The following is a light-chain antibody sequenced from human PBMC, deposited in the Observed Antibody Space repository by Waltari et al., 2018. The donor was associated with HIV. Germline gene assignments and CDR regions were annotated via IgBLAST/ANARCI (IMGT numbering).Light chain of an antibody. Sequence: QSVLTQPPSVSAAPGQKVTISCSGNRSNIGNNYVSWYQQVPGTAPKLLMYDNDNRPSGIPDRFSASKSGTSATLGITGLQTGDEADYYCGTWDSSLSAGVFGGGTKLTVL. CDR2: DND. CDR3: GTWDSSLSAGV. J-gene: IGLJ2*01. V-gene: IGLV1-51*01. CDR1: RSNIGNNY.